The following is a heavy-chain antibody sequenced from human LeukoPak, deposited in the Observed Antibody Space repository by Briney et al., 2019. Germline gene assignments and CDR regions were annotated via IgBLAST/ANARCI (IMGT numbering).Heavy chain of an antibody. D-gene: IGHD1-26*01. V-gene: IGHV3-20*04. J-gene: IGHJ6*03. Sequence: GGSLRLSCAASGFTFDDYGMSWVRQAPGKGLEWVSGINWNGGSTGYADSVKGRFTISRGNAKNSLYLQMNSLRAEDTALYYCAREPLLDNYYSYIDVWGKGTTVTVFS. CDR1: GFTFDDYG. CDR3: AREPLLDNYYSYIDV. CDR2: INWNGGST.